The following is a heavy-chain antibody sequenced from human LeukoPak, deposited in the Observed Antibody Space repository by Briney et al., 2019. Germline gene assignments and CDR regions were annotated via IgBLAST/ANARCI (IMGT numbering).Heavy chain of an antibody. CDR1: GFTFSSYA. J-gene: IGHJ6*02. V-gene: IGHV3-30-3*01. CDR2: ISYDGSNK. D-gene: IGHD3-9*01. Sequence: GGSLRLSCAASGFTFSSYAMHWVRQAPGKGLEWVAVISYDGSNKYYADSVKGRFTISRDNPKNTLYLQMNSLRAEDTAVYYCARVASYDIRYYGMDVWGQGTTVTVSS. CDR3: ARVASYDIRYYGMDV.